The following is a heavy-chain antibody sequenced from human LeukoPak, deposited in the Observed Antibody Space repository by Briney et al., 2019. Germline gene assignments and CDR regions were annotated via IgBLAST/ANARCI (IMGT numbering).Heavy chain of an antibody. CDR2: IDSDGTYT. CDR3: ARPLYESSGYYFL. J-gene: IGHJ4*02. Sequence: GGSLRLSCAASGFTFSSYSMHWVCHAPGKGLMRVSSIDSDGTYTRYADSVKGRFTISRDNAKNTLYLQMNSLRAEDTAVYYCARPLYESSGYYFLWGQGTLVTVSS. D-gene: IGHD3-22*01. V-gene: IGHV3-74*01. CDR1: GFTFSSYS.